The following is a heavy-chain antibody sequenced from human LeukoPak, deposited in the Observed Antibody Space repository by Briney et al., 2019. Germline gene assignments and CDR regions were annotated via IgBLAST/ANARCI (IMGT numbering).Heavy chain of an antibody. D-gene: IGHD6-13*01. Sequence: PGGSLRLSCAASGFTFDDYAMHWVRQAPGKGLEWFSGISWNSGSIGYADSVKGRFTISRDNAKNSLYLQMNSLRAEDTALYYCAKGYYGSSWYYFDYWGQGTLVTVSS. CDR3: AKGYYGSSWYYFDY. CDR2: ISWNSGSI. J-gene: IGHJ4*02. V-gene: IGHV3-9*01. CDR1: GFTFDDYA.